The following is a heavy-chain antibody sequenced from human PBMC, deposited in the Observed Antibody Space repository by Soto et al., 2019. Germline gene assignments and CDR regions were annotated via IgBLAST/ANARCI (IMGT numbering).Heavy chain of an antibody. CDR3: AKEVFVVYSTSWTPFEFDY. D-gene: IGHD6-13*01. Sequence: GASLRVSCAASGFNSDDCAMHCVRQAPGKGLEWVSGISWNGGSVGYAGSVRGRFNISRDNAKNSLYLQLNSLRDEDTALYYCAKEVFVVYSTSWTPFEFDYWAQGSLVTVSS. V-gene: IGHV3-9*02. CDR2: ISWNGGSV. J-gene: IGHJ4*02. CDR1: GFNSDDCA.